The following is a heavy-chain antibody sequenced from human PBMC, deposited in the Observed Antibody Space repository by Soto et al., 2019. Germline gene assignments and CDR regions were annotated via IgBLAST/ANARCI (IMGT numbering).Heavy chain of an antibody. V-gene: IGHV1-18*01. CDR2: ISAYNGNT. CDR3: ARDSGTYYDFWSGYGGTTTPAHQFDP. Sequence: ASVKVSCKASGYTFTSYGISWVRQAPGQGLEWMGWISAYNGNTNYAQKLQGRVTMTTDTCTSTAYMELRSLRSDDTAVYYCARDSGTYYDFWSGYGGTTTPAHQFDPWGQGTLVTVSS. D-gene: IGHD3-3*01. CDR1: GYTFTSYG. J-gene: IGHJ5*02.